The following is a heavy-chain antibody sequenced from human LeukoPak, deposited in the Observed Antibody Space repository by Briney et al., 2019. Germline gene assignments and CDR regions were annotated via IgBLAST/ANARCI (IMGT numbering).Heavy chain of an antibody. Sequence: GGSLRLSCAASGFTFSSYSMGWVRQAPGKGLEWVSFISKRGSHTYYAESMQGRFTLSRDNAKDSLYLQVNSLRGEDTAVYYCARGYDYGDFHYFDYWGQGALVTVSS. CDR1: GFTFSSYS. V-gene: IGHV3-21*01. CDR3: ARGYDYGDFHYFDY. D-gene: IGHD4-17*01. CDR2: ISKRGSHT. J-gene: IGHJ4*02.